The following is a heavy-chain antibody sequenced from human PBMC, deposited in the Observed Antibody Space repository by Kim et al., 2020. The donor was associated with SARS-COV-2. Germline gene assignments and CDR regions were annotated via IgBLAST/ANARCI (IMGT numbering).Heavy chain of an antibody. CDR3: ARVVEAPARYCSSTSCYQGWFDP. J-gene: IGHJ5*02. Sequence: GESLKISCKGSGYSFTSYLIGWVRQMPGKGLEWMGIIYPGDSDTRYSPSFQGQVTISADKSISTAYLQWSSLKASDTAMYYCARVVEAPARYCSSTSCYQGWFDPWGQGTLVTVSS. CDR1: GYSFTSYL. CDR2: IYPGDSDT. V-gene: IGHV5-51*01. D-gene: IGHD2-2*01.